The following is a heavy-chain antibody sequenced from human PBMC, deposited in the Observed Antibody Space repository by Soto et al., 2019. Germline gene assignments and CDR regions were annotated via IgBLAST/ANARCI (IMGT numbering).Heavy chain of an antibody. D-gene: IGHD6-13*01. CDR2: ISAYNGNT. Sequence: AASVKVSCKASGYTFTNYGISWVRQAPGQGLEWMGWISAYNGNTNYAQKFQGRVTMTTDTSTSTAYMELRSLRSDDTAVYYCARDRAIAAAGNLDTDYWGQGTLVTVSS. V-gene: IGHV1-18*01. CDR3: ARDRAIAAAGNLDTDY. CDR1: GYTFTNYG. J-gene: IGHJ4*02.